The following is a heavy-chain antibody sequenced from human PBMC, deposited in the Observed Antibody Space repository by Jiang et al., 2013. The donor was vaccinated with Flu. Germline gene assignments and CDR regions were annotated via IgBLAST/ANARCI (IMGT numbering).Heavy chain of an antibody. V-gene: IGHV2-5*02. Sequence: KPTQTLTLTCTFSGFSLSTSGVGVGWIRQPPGKALEWLALIYWDDDKRYSPSLKSRLTITKDTSKNQVVLTMTNMDPVDTATYYCAHILSWGGDYPDGFDYWGQGTLVTVSS. J-gene: IGHJ4*02. CDR1: GFSLSTSGVG. D-gene: IGHD2-21*01. CDR2: IYWDDDK. CDR3: AHILSWGGDYPDGFDY.